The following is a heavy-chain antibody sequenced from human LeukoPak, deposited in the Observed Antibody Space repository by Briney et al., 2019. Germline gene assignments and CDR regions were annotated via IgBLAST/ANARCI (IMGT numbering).Heavy chain of an antibody. V-gene: IGHV1-2*02. CDR2: INPNTGDT. CDR3: ARSRRVGNGEYPDY. D-gene: IGHD3-10*01. Sequence: ASVKVSCKASGYTFTGYYMHWVRKTPGQGLEWMGWINPNTGDTNYGRKFQGRVTMTRDTSINTAYMELRSLRSDDTAVYYCARSRRVGNGEYPDYWGQGALVTVSS. J-gene: IGHJ4*02. CDR1: GYTFTGYY.